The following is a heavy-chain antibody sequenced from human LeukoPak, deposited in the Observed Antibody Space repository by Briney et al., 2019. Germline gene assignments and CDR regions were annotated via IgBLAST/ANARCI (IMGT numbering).Heavy chain of an antibody. J-gene: IGHJ4*02. CDR1: GFTFSSYS. D-gene: IGHD3-9*01. V-gene: IGHV3-48*02. CDR3: ARGRATGRSGGDS. CDR2: ISSGSSSI. Sequence: GGSLRLSRAASGFTFSSYSMNWVRQAPGKGLEWVSYISSGSSSIYYADSVKGRFTISRDNADNSLYLQMNSLRDEDTAVYYCARGRATGRSGGDSWGQGTLVTVSS.